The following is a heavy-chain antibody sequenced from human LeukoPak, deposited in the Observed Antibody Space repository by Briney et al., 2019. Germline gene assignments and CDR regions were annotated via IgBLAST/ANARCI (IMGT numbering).Heavy chain of an antibody. V-gene: IGHV3-64*01. Sequence: GGSLRLSCAASGFTFSSYAMHWVRQAPGKGLEYVSAISSNGGSTYYANSVKGRFTISRDNSKNTLYLQMNSLRAEDTAVYYCAKEPNAEQWLVHFDYWGQGTLVTASS. J-gene: IGHJ4*02. CDR1: GFTFSSYA. CDR2: ISSNGGST. CDR3: AKEPNAEQWLVHFDY. D-gene: IGHD6-19*01.